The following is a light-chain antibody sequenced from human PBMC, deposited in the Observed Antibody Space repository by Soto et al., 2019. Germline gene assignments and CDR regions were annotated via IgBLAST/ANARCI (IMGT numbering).Light chain of an antibody. V-gene: IGKV3-20*01. Sequence: ETVLTQSPGTLSLSPGERATLSCRASQSVISSYLVWYQQKPGQAPRLLIYGATSRATGIPDRFSGSGSGTDFTLTISRLDPEDFAVYYCQHYGSSPKYTFGQGTKLEIK. J-gene: IGKJ2*01. CDR3: QHYGSSPKYT. CDR2: GAT. CDR1: QSVISSY.